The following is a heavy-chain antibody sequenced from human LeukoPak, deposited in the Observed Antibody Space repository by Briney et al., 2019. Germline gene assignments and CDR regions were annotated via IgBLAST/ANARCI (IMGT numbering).Heavy chain of an antibody. CDR1: GGSISSGSYY. CDR2: IYTSGST. CDR3: ARMGGSYHLGRTKEFDP. V-gene: IGHV4-61*02. D-gene: IGHD1-26*01. J-gene: IGHJ5*02. Sequence: SETLSLTCTVSGGSISSGSYYWSWIRQPAGKGLEWIGRIYTSGSTNYNPSLKSRVTISVDTSKNQFSLKLSSVTAADTAVYYCARMGGSYHLGRTKEFDPWGQGTLVTVSS.